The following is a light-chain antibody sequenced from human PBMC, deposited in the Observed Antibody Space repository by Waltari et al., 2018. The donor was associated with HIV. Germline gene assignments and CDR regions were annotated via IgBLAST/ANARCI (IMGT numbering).Light chain of an antibody. Sequence: QPVLTQPPSASGPPGQRVIIPCSGSSSNIGRHAVSWYQHLPGATPTLLIFGNNQRSSGVPDRFSGSKSATSASLAISGLRSVDEADYSCAAWDDSLDGPVFGGGTKLTVL. CDR3: AAWDDSLDGPV. CDR2: GNN. J-gene: IGLJ2*01. CDR1: SSNIGRHA. V-gene: IGLV1-44*01.